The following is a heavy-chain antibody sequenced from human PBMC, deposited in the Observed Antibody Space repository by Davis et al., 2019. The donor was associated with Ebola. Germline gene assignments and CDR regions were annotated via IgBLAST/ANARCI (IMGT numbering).Heavy chain of an antibody. V-gene: IGHV4-34*01. Sequence: SETLSLTCAVYTGSFRDSFNGYYWSWIRQPPGKGLEWIGEINHSGSTNYNPSLKSRVTISVDTSKNQFSLKLSSVTAADTAVYYCARGIIAAWYYWGQGTLVTVSS. CDR2: INHSGST. J-gene: IGHJ4*02. D-gene: IGHD6-6*01. CDR1: TGSFRDSFNGYY. CDR3: ARGIIAAWYY.